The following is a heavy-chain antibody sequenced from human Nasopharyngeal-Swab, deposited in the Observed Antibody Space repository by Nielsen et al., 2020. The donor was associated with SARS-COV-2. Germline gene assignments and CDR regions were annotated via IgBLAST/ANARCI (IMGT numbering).Heavy chain of an antibody. V-gene: IGHV3-48*04. D-gene: IGHD6-13*01. J-gene: IGHJ4*02. CDR3: ARDRGSSWPNFDY. Sequence: VRQAPGKGLEWVSYIDSSSSTIYYADSVKGRFTISRDNAKNSLYLQMNSLRAEDTAVYYCARDRGSSWPNFDYWGQGTLVTVSS. CDR2: IDSSSSTI.